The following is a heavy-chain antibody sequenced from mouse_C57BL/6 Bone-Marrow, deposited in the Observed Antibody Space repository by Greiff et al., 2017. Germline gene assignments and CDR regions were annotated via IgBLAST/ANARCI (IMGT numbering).Heavy chain of an antibody. CDR2: ISNGGGST. J-gene: IGHJ2*01. D-gene: IGHD2-13*01. CDR3: ARRGDPYYFDY. V-gene: IGHV5-12*01. Sequence: EVQLQESGGGLLQPGGSLKLSCAASGFTFSDYYMYWVRQTPEKGLEWVAYISNGGGSTYYPDTVKGRFTISRDNAKNTVYLQMSRLKSEDTALYYCARRGDPYYFDYWGQGTTLTVSS. CDR1: GFTFSDYY.